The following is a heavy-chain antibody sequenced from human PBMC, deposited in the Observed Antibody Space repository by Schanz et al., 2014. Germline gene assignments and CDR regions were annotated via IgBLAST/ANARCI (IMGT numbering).Heavy chain of an antibody. Sequence: EVQLVESGGGLVQPGGSLRLSCAASGFTVSGNYMSWVRQAPGKGLKWVSIIFTDGRTYYADSVKGRFTISRDNSKNTLYLQMNGLRGEDTAVYYCARPALWFGDNCFDPWGQGTLVTVSS. D-gene: IGHD3-10*01. CDR3: ARPALWFGDNCFDP. J-gene: IGHJ5*02. V-gene: IGHV3-66*02. CDR2: IFTDGRT. CDR1: GFTVSGNY.